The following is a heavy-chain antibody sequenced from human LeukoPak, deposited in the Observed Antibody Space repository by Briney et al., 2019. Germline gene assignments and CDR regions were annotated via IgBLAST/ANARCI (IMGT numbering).Heavy chain of an antibody. D-gene: IGHD1-26*01. Sequence: PGGSLRLSCAASGFTFSSYSMNWVRQAPGKGLEWVSSISSSSSYIYYADSVKGRFTISRDNAKNSLYLQMNSLRDEDTAVYYCARPSGTYSGFYGMDVWGQGTTVTVSS. CDR3: ARPSGTYSGFYGMDV. CDR2: ISSSSSYI. V-gene: IGHV3-21*01. J-gene: IGHJ6*02. CDR1: GFTFSSYS.